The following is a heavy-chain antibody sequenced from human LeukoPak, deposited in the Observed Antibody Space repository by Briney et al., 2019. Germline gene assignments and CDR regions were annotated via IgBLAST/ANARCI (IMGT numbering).Heavy chain of an antibody. CDR2: IYSGGST. J-gene: IGHJ5*02. CDR3: AKGPIAAAGINWFDP. CDR1: GFTVSSNY. Sequence: GGSLRLSCAASGFTVSSNYMSWVRQAPGKGLEWVSVIYSGGSTYYADSVKGRFTISRDNSKNTLYLQMNSLRAEDTAVYYCAKGPIAAAGINWFDPWGQGTLVTVSS. V-gene: IGHV3-66*01. D-gene: IGHD6-13*01.